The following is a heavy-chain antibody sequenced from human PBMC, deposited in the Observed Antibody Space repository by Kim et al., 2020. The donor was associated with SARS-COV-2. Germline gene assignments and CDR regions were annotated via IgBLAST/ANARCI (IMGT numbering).Heavy chain of an antibody. V-gene: IGHV1-8*01. Sequence: AQKFQGVVTMTRNTSISTAYMELSSLRSEDTAVYYCARGRLRLGVALDPWGQGTLVTVSS. D-gene: IGHD3-10*01. J-gene: IGHJ5*02. CDR3: ARGRLRLGVALDP.